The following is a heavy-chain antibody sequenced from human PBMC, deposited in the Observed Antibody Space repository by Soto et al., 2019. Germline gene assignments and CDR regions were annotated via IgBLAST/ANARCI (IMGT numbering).Heavy chain of an antibody. CDR3: ARDRSGWLRYLTNKLGRYGMDV. J-gene: IGHJ6*02. V-gene: IGHV3-30-3*01. Sequence: GGSLRLSCAASGFTFSSYAMHWVRQAPGKGLEWVAVISYDGSNKYYADSVKGRFTISRDNSKNTLYLQMNSLRAEDTAVYYCARDRSGWLRYLTNKLGRYGMDVWGQGTTVTVSS. CDR2: ISYDGSNK. CDR1: GFTFSSYA. D-gene: IGHD5-12*01.